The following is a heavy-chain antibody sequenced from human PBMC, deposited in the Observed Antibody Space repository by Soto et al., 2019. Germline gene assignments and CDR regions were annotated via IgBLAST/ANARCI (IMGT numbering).Heavy chain of an antibody. V-gene: IGHV1-3*01. CDR1: GYTFTSYA. J-gene: IGHJ4*02. CDR2: INAGNGNT. D-gene: IGHD2-15*01. CDR3: ARDLGGGPDY. Sequence: QVQLVQSGAEVKKPGASVKVSCKASGYTFTSYAIHWVRQAPGQRLEWMGWINAGNGNTKYSQKFHDRVTISRDTSASTAYMELSSLRSEDTAVYYCARDLGGGPDYWGQGSLVTVSS.